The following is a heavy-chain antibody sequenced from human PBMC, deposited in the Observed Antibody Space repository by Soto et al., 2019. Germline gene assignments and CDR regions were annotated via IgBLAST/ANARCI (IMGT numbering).Heavy chain of an antibody. CDR1: GGSFSGYY. CDR3: AGMTHGGNHQYYYDF. CDR2: INHSVST. D-gene: IGHD1-20*01. J-gene: IGHJ4*02. V-gene: IGHV4-34*01. Sequence: SETLSLTCAVYGGSFSGYYCSWLRQAPGKGLEWIAEINHSVSTHYNPSLMSRVTISLDTSKNHFSLKLSSVTAADTAVYYCAGMTHGGNHQYYYDFWAQGALVTVSS.